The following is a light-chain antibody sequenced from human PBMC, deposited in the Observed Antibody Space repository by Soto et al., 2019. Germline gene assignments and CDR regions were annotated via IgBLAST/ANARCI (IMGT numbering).Light chain of an antibody. CDR1: SSDVGSYNL. CDR2: EGS. CDR3: CSYAGSITFVV. V-gene: IGLV2-23*03. J-gene: IGLJ2*01. Sequence: QSALTQPASVSGSPGQSITISCTGTSSDVGSYNLVSWYQQHPGKAPKLMIYEGSTRPSGLSNRFSGSKSGNTASLTISGLQPEDEADYYCCSYAGSITFVVFGGGTKLTVL.